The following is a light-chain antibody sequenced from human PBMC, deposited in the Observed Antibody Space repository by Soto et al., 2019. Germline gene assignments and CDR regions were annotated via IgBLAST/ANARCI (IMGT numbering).Light chain of an antibody. CDR2: GAS. CDR1: ESVTTT. J-gene: IGKJ4*01. CDR3: HQYDDSPLLT. V-gene: IGKV3-15*01. Sequence: MTPSPVTLSLSHGAIDSLSRRASESVTTTLAWYQQKAGHAPRILIYGASTRATGIPARFIGSRSGTKVTLTIISLLSAEDGVFYCHQYDDSPLLTFGGGTKVDIK.